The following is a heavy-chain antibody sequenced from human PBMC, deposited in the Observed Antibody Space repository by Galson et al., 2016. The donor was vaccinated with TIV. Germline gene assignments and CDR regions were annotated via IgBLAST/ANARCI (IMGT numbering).Heavy chain of an antibody. CDR2: IDPRSVAT. V-gene: IGHV1-2*02. CDR1: GDTFTGYY. Sequence: SVKASCKASGDTFTGYYVHWVRQAPGQGLEWMGWIDPRSVATNYARKFQGRVTMTRDTSISTAYMELSRLKSDDTAVYYCARGRGIYDSSGYFLFDHWGQGTLVTVST. D-gene: IGHD3-22*01. CDR3: ARGRGIYDSSGYFLFDH. J-gene: IGHJ5*02.